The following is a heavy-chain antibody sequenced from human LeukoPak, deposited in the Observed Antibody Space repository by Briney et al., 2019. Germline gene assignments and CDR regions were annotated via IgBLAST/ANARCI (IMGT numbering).Heavy chain of an antibody. J-gene: IGHJ5*02. Sequence: PGGSLRLSCAASGFTFDDYAMHWVRQAPGKGLEWVSGISWNSGSIGYADSVKGRFTISRDNAKNSLYLQMNSPRAEDTALYYCAKDIGLNWTPDNWFDPWGQGTLVAVSS. V-gene: IGHV3-9*01. CDR3: AKDIGLNWTPDNWFDP. CDR2: ISWNSGSI. CDR1: GFTFDDYA. D-gene: IGHD3/OR15-3a*01.